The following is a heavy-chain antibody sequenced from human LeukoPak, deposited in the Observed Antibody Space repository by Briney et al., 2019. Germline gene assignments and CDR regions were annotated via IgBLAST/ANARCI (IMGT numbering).Heavy chain of an antibody. V-gene: IGHV3-13*01. CDR3: ARVGYSSSWYDY. Sequence: GGSLRLSCAASGFTFSSYDMHWVRQATGKGLEWVSAIGTAGDTYYPGSVKGRFTISRENAKNSLYLQMSSLRAGDTAVYYCARVGYSSSWYDYWGQGTLVTVSS. CDR1: GFTFSSYD. D-gene: IGHD6-13*01. CDR2: IGTAGDT. J-gene: IGHJ4*02.